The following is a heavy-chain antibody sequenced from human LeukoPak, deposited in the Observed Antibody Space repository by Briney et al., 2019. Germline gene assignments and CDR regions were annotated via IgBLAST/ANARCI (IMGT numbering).Heavy chain of an antibody. D-gene: IGHD6-19*01. CDR2: ISATSSYI. Sequence: PGGSLRLSCAASGFTFSSYSMNWVRQTPGKGLEWVSSISATSSYIYYADSARGRFTISRDNAKNSLYLQMNSLRAEDTAVYYSARDKTEQWLVLEAFDIWGQGTVVTVSS. J-gene: IGHJ3*02. V-gene: IGHV3-21*01. CDR1: GFTFSSYS. CDR3: ARDKTEQWLVLEAFDI.